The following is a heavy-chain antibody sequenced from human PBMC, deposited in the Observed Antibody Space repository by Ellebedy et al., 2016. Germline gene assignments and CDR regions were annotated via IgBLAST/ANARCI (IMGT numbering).Heavy chain of an antibody. CDR1: GYTFTSYA. V-gene: IGHV1-18*01. Sequence: ASVKVSCKASGYTFTSYAMHWVRQAPGQRLEWMGWISAYNGNTNHAQKLQGRITMTTDTSTSTAYMELRSLRSDDTAVYYCAVGPVAGMVAYESYGMDVWGQGTTVTVSS. D-gene: IGHD6-19*01. CDR3: AVGPVAGMVAYESYGMDV. CDR2: ISAYNGNT. J-gene: IGHJ6*02.